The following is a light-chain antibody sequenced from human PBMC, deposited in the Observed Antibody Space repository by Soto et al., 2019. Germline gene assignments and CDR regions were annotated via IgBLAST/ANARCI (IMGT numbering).Light chain of an antibody. CDR2: AAS. CDR1: QGISSC. J-gene: IGKJ2*01. CDR3: QQANSFPYT. Sequence: DIQMTQSPSSVSASVGDRVTITCRASQGISSCLAWYQQKPGKAAKLLIYAASSLQSGAPSRFSGSGARTDFPLTISSLQPEDFATYYCQQANSFPYTFGQGTKLEIK. V-gene: IGKV1-12*01.